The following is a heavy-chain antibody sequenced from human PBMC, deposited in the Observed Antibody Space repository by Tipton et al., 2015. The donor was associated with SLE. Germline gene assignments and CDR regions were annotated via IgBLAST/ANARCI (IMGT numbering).Heavy chain of an antibody. CDR1: GGSFSGYY. Sequence: TLSLTCAVYGGSFSGYYWSCIRQPPGKGLEWIGEINHSGSTNYNPSLKSRVTMSLDTSKNQFSLKLSSVTAADTAVYYCVYGDWLGLDYWGQGTLVTVSS. D-gene: IGHD4-17*01. V-gene: IGHV4-34*01. J-gene: IGHJ4*02. CDR3: VYGDWLGLDY. CDR2: INHSGST.